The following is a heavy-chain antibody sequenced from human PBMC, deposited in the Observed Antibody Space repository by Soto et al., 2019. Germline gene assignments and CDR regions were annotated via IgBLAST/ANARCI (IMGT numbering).Heavy chain of an antibody. J-gene: IGHJ4*02. Sequence: KLSETLSLTCDASGASITTYYWSWIRQAPGKGLEWIGNVYHTGSTDYNSSLRSRVTISVDTSKNQFSLNMNPVTAADTAVYYCARRLFGSGWTLDSWGQGALVTVS. D-gene: IGHD6-19*01. CDR2: VYHTGST. CDR1: GASITTYY. V-gene: IGHV4-59*13. CDR3: ARRLFGSGWTLDS.